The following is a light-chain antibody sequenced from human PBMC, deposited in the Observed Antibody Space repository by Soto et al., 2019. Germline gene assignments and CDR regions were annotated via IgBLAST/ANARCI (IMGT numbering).Light chain of an antibody. V-gene: IGKV3-11*01. Sequence: EIVLTQSPATLSLSPGERATLSCRASQSVSSYLAWYQQKPGQAPRLLIYDASNRATGIPARFSGSGSGTDFTLTISSLEPEDFAVYYCQRGSPTGWTSGQGTKVNIK. J-gene: IGKJ1*01. CDR3: QRGSPTGWT. CDR2: DAS. CDR1: QSVSSY.